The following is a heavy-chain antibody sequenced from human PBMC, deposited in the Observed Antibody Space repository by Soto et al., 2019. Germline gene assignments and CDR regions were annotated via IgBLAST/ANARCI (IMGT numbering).Heavy chain of an antibody. D-gene: IGHD5-18*01. CDR1: GVTFSSYA. CDR3: ARGGYSYPWLYFDY. Sequence: GASVKVSCKASGVTFSSYAISWVRQAPGQGLEWMGGIIPIFGTANYAQKFQGRVTITADKSTSTAYMELSSLRSEDTAVYYCARGGYSYPWLYFDYWGQGTLVTVSS. J-gene: IGHJ4*02. V-gene: IGHV1-69*06. CDR2: IIPIFGTA.